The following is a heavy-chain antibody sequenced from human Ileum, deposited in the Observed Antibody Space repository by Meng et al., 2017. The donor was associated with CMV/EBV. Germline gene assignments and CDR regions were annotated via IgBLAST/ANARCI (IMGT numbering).Heavy chain of an antibody. J-gene: IGHJ4*02. D-gene: IGHD3-22*01. CDR2: ISYDGSKK. Sequence: SEFPYSSYGMHWVRQAPGKGLEWVAFISYDGSKKDYADSVKGRFTIPRDNSKNTLYLQMDSLRGDDTAVYYCAKARNPYDRRPEANDYWGQGTLVTVSS. CDR1: EFPYSSYG. CDR3: AKARNPYDRRPEANDY. V-gene: IGHV3-30*18.